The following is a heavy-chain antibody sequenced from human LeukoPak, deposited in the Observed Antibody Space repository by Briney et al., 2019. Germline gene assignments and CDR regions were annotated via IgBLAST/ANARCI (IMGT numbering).Heavy chain of an antibody. CDR1: GGSISSYY. CDR3: ARGPYLACSSTSCTPSNWFDP. J-gene: IGHJ5*02. Sequence: SETLSLTCTVSGGSISSYYWSWIRQPPGKGLEWIGYIYYSGSTKYNPSLKSRVTISVDTSKNQFSLKLSSVTAAVTAVYYCARGPYLACSSTSCTPSNWFDPWGQGTLVTVSS. CDR2: IYYSGST. V-gene: IGHV4-59*01. D-gene: IGHD2-2*01.